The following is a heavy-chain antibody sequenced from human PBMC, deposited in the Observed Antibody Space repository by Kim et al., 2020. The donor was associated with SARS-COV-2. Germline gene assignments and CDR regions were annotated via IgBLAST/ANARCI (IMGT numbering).Heavy chain of an antibody. J-gene: IGHJ3*02. Sequence: SETLSLTCTVSGGSISSSSYYWGWIRQPPGKGLEWIGSIYYSGSTYYNPSLKSRVTISVDTSKNQFSLKLSSVTAADTAVYYCARHARYSYGYGAFDIWGQGTMVTVSS. CDR2: IYYSGST. V-gene: IGHV4-39*01. CDR1: GGSISSSSYY. CDR3: ARHARYSYGYGAFDI. D-gene: IGHD5-18*01.